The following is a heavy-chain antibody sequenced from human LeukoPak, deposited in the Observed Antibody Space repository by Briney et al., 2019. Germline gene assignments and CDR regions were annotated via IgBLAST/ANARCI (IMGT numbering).Heavy chain of an antibody. J-gene: IGHJ4*02. CDR2: INHSGST. D-gene: IGHD3-22*01. CDR3: ARGTARPLPTYYYDSSGYYYFDY. CDR1: GGSFSGYY. Sequence: ASETLSLTCAVYGGSFSGYYWSWIRQPLGKGLEWIGEINHSGSTNYNPSLKSRVTISVDTSKNQFSLKLSSVTAADTAVYYCARGTARPLPTYYYDSSGYYYFDYWGQGTLVTVSS. V-gene: IGHV4-34*01.